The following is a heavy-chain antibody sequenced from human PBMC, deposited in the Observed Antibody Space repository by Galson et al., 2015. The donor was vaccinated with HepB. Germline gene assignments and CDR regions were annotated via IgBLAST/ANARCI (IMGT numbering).Heavy chain of an antibody. CDR1: GFTFDGYS. D-gene: IGHD6-19*01. CDR2: ISHDGRNK. V-gene: IGHV3-30*04. J-gene: IGHJ4*02. CDR3: ARERGAGWYEGLDY. Sequence: SLRLSCAASGFTFDGYSLHWVRQAPGKGLEWVAIISHDGRNKYYAYSMKGRFTISRDNSKNTLYLQMNSPRSEDTAVYYCARERGAGWYEGLDYWGQGTLVTVSS.